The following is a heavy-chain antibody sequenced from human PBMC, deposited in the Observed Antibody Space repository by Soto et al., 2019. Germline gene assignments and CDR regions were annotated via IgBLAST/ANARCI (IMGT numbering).Heavy chain of an antibody. J-gene: IGHJ6*02. Sequence: QVQLVQSAAEVKKPGSSVRVSCQASGGTLSSYAISWVRQAPGQGLDWVGGTVPITLSTHYAQKFQGRVIITADEATNTVYMDLSSLRSEDTAVYYCARDRSGITGKTRNIYAMDVWGQGTTVTFSS. CDR2: TVPITLST. CDR3: ARDRSGITGKTRNIYAMDV. V-gene: IGHV1-69*01. D-gene: IGHD6-13*01. CDR1: GGTLSSYA.